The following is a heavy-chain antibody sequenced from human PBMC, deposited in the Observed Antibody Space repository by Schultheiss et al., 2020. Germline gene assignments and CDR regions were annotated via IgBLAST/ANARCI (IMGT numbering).Heavy chain of an antibody. Sequence: LSLTCAVYGGSFSGYYWSWIRQPPGKGLEWVSYISSSGSTIYYADSVKGRFTISRDNAKNSLYLQMNSLRAEDTAVYYCARDQGAYYFDYWGQGTLVTVSS. CDR1: GGSFSGYY. CDR2: ISSSGSTI. V-gene: IGHV3-11*01. CDR3: ARDQGAYYFDY. J-gene: IGHJ4*02.